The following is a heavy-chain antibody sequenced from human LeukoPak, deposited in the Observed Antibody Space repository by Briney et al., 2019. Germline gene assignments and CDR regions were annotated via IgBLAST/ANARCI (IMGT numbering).Heavy chain of an antibody. CDR1: XXTLTXLX. D-gene: IGHD6-13*01. Sequence: XXSXKVSXXTLTXLXXHWVRQAPGKGXEWXXGFDPEDGETIYAQKFQGRVTMTEDTSTDTAYVELSSLRSEDTAVYYCATDQRRFGSSWYPFDYWGQGTLVTVSS. J-gene: IGHJ4*02. CDR3: ATDQRRFGSSWYPFDY. V-gene: IGHV1-24*01. CDR2: FDPEDGET.